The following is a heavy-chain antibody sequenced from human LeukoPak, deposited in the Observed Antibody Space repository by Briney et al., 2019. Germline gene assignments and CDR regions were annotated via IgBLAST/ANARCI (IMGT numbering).Heavy chain of an antibody. V-gene: IGHV4-59*01. CDR3: ARDSSGYYYREYYYYYMDV. J-gene: IGHJ6*03. Sequence: SETLSLTCTVSGGSIRDYYWSWIRQPPGKGLEWIGYISYSGSTNYNPSLKSRVTISVDTSKNQFSLKLSSVTAADTAVYYCARDSSGYYYREYYYYYMDVWGKGTTVTVSS. D-gene: IGHD3-22*01. CDR1: GGSIRDYY. CDR2: ISYSGST.